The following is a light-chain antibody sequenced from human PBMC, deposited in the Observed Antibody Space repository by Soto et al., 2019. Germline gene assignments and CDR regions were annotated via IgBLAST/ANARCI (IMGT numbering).Light chain of an antibody. CDR1: QDISNY. J-gene: IGKJ4*02. V-gene: IGKV1-33*01. CDR3: QQYDNLPLT. CDR2: DAS. Sequence: DIQMTQSPSSLSASVGDRVTITCQASQDISNYLNWYQQKPGKAPKLLIYDASNLETGVPSRFSGSGSGTEFTFTISILQPEDIATYYCQQYDNLPLTFGGGTKVEIK.